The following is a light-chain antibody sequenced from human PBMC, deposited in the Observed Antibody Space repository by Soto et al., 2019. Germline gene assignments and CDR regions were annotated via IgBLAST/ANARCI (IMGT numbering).Light chain of an antibody. CDR3: QQYGSSPT. V-gene: IGKV3-20*01. Sequence: EIVLTQSPGTLSLSPGERATLSCRASPSVSSNFVAWYQQKPGQAPRLLIYGASSRATGIPDRFSGSGSGTDFTLTISRLEPEDFAVYYCQQYGSSPTFGQGTKVDIK. J-gene: IGKJ1*01. CDR2: GAS. CDR1: PSVSSNF.